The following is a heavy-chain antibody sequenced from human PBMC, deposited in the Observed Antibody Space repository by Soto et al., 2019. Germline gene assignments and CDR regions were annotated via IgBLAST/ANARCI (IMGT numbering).Heavy chain of an antibody. Sequence: SETLSLTCAVSGGSISSGGYSWSWIRQPPGKGLEWIGYIYHSGSTYYNPSLKSRVTISVDGSKNQFSLKLSSVTAADTAVYYCAVPRYGSGSYYMVLDYWGQGTLVTVSS. CDR1: GGSISSGGYS. CDR2: IYHSGST. D-gene: IGHD3-10*01. V-gene: IGHV4-30-2*01. J-gene: IGHJ4*02. CDR3: AVPRYGSGSYYMVLDY.